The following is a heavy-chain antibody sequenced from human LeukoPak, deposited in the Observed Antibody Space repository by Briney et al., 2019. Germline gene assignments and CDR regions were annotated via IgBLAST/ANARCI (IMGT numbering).Heavy chain of an antibody. Sequence: SVKVSCKASGGTFSSYAISWVRQAPGQGLEWMGGIIPIFGTANYAQKFQGRVTITADESTSTAYMELSSLRSEDTAVYYCARDGEPALEEKFWSGEPRFDPWGQGTLVTVSS. D-gene: IGHD3-3*01. J-gene: IGHJ5*02. V-gene: IGHV1-69*13. CDR1: GGTFSSYA. CDR2: IIPIFGTA. CDR3: ARDGEPALEEKFWSGEPRFDP.